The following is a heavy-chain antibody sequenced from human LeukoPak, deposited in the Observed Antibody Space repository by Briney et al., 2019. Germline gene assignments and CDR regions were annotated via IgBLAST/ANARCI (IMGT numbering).Heavy chain of an antibody. V-gene: IGHV5-51*01. D-gene: IGHD2-2*01. CDR2: IYPGDSDA. Sequence: GASLKISCQASGYSFTTYWIGWVRQMPGKGLEWMGIIYPGDSDARYSPSFQGQVTISVDKSISTAYLQWSSLKASDTAVYYCARLSAMSIGRGGDCWGQGTLVTVSS. CDR3: ARLSAMSIGRGGDC. J-gene: IGHJ4*02. CDR1: GYSFTTYW.